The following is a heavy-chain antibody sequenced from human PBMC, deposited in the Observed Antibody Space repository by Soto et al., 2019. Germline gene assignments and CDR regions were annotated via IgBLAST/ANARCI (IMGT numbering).Heavy chain of an antibody. V-gene: IGHV3-30*18. Sequence: QVQLVESGGGAVQPGESLRLSCVASGFDFTNFAMHGFRKAPGRGLERVAVMSSDGIKIHHTDSGKGRFTITRDNSKNTLYLQMKSLRKEDTAVYFCAKDEGVGGTLGLFDYWGQGTLVSVSS. CDR2: MSSDGIKI. J-gene: IGHJ4*02. D-gene: IGHD1-26*01. CDR3: AKDEGVGGTLGLFDY. CDR1: GFDFTNFA.